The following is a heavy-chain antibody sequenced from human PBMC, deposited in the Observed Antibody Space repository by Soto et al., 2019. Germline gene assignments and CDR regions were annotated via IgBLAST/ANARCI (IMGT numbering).Heavy chain of an antibody. J-gene: IGHJ4*02. CDR2: IYHSGST. CDR3: ARSSIEPRVFMYPFDS. CDR1: GGSISSGGYS. V-gene: IGHV4-30-2*01. D-gene: IGHD6-6*01. Sequence: PSETLSLTCAVSGGSISSGGYSWSWIRQPPEKGLEWIGYIYHSGSTYYNPSLKSRVTISLDTSKNQFSLRLNSVTAADTAVYYCARSSIEPRVFMYPFDSWGQGTLVTVSS.